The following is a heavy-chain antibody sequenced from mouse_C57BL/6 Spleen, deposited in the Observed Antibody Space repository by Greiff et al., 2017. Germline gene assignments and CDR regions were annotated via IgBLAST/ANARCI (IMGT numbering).Heavy chain of an antibody. V-gene: IGHV1-80*01. CDR1: GYAFSSYW. J-gene: IGHJ4*01. D-gene: IGHD2-4*01. Sequence: VQLQQSGAELVKPGASVKISCKASGYAFSSYWMNWVKQRPGKGLEWIGQIYPGDGDTNYNGKFKGKATLTADKSSSTAYMQLSSLTSEDSAVYFCARSLYDYDDAMDYWGQGTSVTVSS. CDR3: ARSLYDYDDAMDY. CDR2: IYPGDGDT.